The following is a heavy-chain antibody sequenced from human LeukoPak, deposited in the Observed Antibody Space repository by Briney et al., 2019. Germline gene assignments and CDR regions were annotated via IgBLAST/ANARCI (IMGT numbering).Heavy chain of an antibody. J-gene: IGHJ3*02. CDR3: ARDLELIVVVTATTGGLGAFDI. D-gene: IGHD2-21*02. CDR2: ISYDGSNK. CDR1: GFTFSSYA. V-gene: IGHV3-30*04. Sequence: GGSLRLSCAASGFTFSSYAMHWVRQAPGKGLEWVAVISYDGSNKYYADSVEGRFTISRDNSKNTLYLQMNSLRAEDTAVYYCARDLELIVVVTATTGGLGAFDIWGQGTMVTVSS.